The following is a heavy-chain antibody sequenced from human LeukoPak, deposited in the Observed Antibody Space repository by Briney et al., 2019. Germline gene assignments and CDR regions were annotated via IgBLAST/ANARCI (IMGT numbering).Heavy chain of an antibody. D-gene: IGHD4-23*01. CDR3: ARNSRVASTSGLNY. J-gene: IGHJ4*02. CDR2: ITPIFGAA. CDR1: GGTFSSYA. V-gene: IGHV1-69*13. Sequence: SVKVSCKASGGTFSSYAISWVRQAPGRGLEWMGEITPIFGAANYAQTFQGRVTIAADESTSTVFMELSSLRSDDAAFYYCARNSRVASTSGLNYWGQGTLVTVSS.